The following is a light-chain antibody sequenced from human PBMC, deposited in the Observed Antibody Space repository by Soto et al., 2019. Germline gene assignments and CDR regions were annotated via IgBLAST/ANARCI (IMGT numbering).Light chain of an antibody. Sequence: DIQMTPSPSTLSASVGDRVTITCRASQSISSWLAWYQQKPGKAPKLLIYDASSLESGVPSRFSGSGSGTEFTLTISSLQPDDFATYYCQHYGFGQGTKVDIK. V-gene: IGKV1-5*01. CDR3: QHYG. CDR1: QSISSW. CDR2: DAS. J-gene: IGKJ1*01.